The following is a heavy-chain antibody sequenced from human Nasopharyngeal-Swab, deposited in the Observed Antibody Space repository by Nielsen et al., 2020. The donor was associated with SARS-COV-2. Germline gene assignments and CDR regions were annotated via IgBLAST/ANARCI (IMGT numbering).Heavy chain of an antibody. Sequence: WIRQPPGKGLEWVAVISYDGSNKYYAGSVKGRFTISRDNSKNTLYLQMNSLRAEDTAVYYCAKGQGSSSYGMDVWGQGTTVTVSS. CDR3: AKGQGSSSYGMDV. CDR2: ISYDGSNK. J-gene: IGHJ6*02. D-gene: IGHD6-6*01. V-gene: IGHV3-30*18.